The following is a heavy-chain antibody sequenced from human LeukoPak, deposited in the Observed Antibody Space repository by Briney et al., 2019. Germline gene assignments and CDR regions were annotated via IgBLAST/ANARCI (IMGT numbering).Heavy chain of an antibody. V-gene: IGHV4-59*12. J-gene: IGHJ4*02. Sequence: SETLSLTCIVSYGSISSYYWSWIRQPPGKGLEWIGQIYSSGITNYSPSLKSRVTMSVDTSKNQFSLKLSSVTAADTAVYHCARAMVGSSGCFDSWGQGTLVTVSS. CDR3: ARAMVGSSGCFDS. CDR1: YGSISSYY. D-gene: IGHD6-19*01. CDR2: IYSSGIT.